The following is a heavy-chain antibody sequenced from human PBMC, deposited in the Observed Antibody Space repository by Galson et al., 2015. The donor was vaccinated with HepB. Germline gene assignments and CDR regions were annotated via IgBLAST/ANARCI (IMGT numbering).Heavy chain of an antibody. CDR1: GDTFSSYD. J-gene: IGHJ4*02. CDR3: AGEVRGYGSSWSPFDY. CDR2: IIPIFGTA. Sequence: SVKVSCKASGDTFSSYDINWVRQAPGQGLEWMGGIIPIFGTANYAQKFQGRVTITADESTSTAYMELSSLRSEDTAVYYCAGEVRGYGSSWSPFDYWDQGTLVTVSS. D-gene: IGHD6-13*01. V-gene: IGHV1-69*13.